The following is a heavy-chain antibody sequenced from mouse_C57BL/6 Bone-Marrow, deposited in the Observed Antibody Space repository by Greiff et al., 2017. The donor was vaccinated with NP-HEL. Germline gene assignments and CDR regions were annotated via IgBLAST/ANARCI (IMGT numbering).Heavy chain of an antibody. V-gene: IGHV5-6*02. D-gene: IGHD2-1*01. Sequence: EVKLMESGGDLVKPGASLKLSCAASGFTFSSYGMSWVRQTPDKRLEWIATISSGGGYTYYTDRFKGRFTIARDNAKNTPYLQMSSLKSEDTAMYYCARRTYGNYLGYWGQGTTITVSA. CDR1: GFTFSSYG. CDR3: ARRTYGNYLGY. CDR2: ISSGGGYT. J-gene: IGHJ2*01.